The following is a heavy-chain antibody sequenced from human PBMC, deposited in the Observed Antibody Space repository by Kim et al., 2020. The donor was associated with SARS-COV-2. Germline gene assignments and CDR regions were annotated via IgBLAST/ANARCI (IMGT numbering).Heavy chain of an antibody. CDR3: ARASYCSSTSCGYYFDY. J-gene: IGHJ4*02. V-gene: IGHV4-31*02. Sequence: LNSRVTLSVDTSKTQFSLKLSSVTAADTAVYYCARASYCSSTSCGYYFDYWGQGTLVTVSS. D-gene: IGHD2-2*01.